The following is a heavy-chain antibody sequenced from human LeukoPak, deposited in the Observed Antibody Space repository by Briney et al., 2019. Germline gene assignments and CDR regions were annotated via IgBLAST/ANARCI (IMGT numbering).Heavy chain of an antibody. Sequence: SQTLSLTCTVSGGSISSGGYYWSWIRQHPGKGLEWIGYIYYSGSTYYNPSLKSRVTISVDTSKNQFSLKLSSVTAADTAVYYCARELRDAKRGYRNDYWGQGTLVTVSS. D-gene: IGHD5-18*01. V-gene: IGHV4-31*03. J-gene: IGHJ4*02. CDR3: ARELRDAKRGYRNDY. CDR1: GGSISSGGYY. CDR2: IYYSGST.